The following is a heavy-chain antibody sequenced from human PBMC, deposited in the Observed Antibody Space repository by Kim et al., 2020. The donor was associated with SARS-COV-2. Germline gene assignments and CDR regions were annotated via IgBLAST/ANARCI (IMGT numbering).Heavy chain of an antibody. CDR1: GGSFSGYY. Sequence: SETLSLTCAVYGGSFSGYYWSWIRQPPGKGLEWIGEINHSGSTNYNPSLKSRVTISVDTSKNQFSLKLSSVTAADTAVYYCARVGRIFSWTRPHWFDPWG. J-gene: IGHJ5*02. CDR2: INHSGST. CDR3: ARVGRIFSWTRPHWFDP. V-gene: IGHV4-34*01. D-gene: IGHD3-3*02.